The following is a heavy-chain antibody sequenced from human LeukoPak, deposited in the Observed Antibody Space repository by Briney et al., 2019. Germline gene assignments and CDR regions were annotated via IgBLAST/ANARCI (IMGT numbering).Heavy chain of an antibody. Sequence: ASVKVPCKVSGSSLTELSMHWVRQAPGKGLEWMGGFDPDDGETPLFAQKFQGRVSMTEDTSTDTAYMELSSLSSEDTAVYYCATGTIYCSSCSGDYWGQGTLVTVSS. CDR2: FDPDDGET. CDR3: ATGTIYCSSCSGDY. J-gene: IGHJ4*02. D-gene: IGHD2-2*01. V-gene: IGHV1-24*01. CDR1: GSSLTELS.